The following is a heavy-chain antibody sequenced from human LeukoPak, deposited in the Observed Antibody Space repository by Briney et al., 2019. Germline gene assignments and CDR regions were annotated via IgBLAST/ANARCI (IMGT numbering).Heavy chain of an antibody. V-gene: IGHV4-59*01. CDR3: ARDTSGYYGRYES. D-gene: IGHD3-3*01. Sequence: PSETLSLTCNVSGASISNKLWSWIRHPPGKGLEWIGYISYTGTTNYNPSLQSRVTISVDTSKNQLSLRVTSMTAADTAVYYCARDTSGYYGRYESWGQGILVTVSS. J-gene: IGHJ4*02. CDR1: GASISNKL. CDR2: ISYTGTT.